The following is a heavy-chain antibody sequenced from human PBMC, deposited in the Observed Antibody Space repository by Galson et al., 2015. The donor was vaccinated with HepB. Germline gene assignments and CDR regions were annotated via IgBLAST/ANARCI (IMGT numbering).Heavy chain of an antibody. CDR1: GFTFSSYE. J-gene: IGHJ4*02. CDR3: ARDPSIQWLVPWFDY. V-gene: IGHV3-48*03. Sequence: SLRLSCAASGFTFSSYEMNWVRQAPGKGLEWVSYISSSGSTIYYADSVKGRFTISRDNAKNSLYLQMNSLRAEDTAVYYCARDPSIQWLVPWFDYWGQETLVTVSS. CDR2: ISSSGSTI. D-gene: IGHD6-19*01.